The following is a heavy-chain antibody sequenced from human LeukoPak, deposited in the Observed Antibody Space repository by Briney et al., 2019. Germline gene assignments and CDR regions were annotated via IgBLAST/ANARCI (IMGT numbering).Heavy chain of an antibody. CDR3: ARGGGLDV. CDR1: GFTFSTYN. V-gene: IGHV3-21*04. Sequence: PGGSLRLSCEASGFTFSTYNMHWVRQAPGKGLEWVSTIGSISNNYKYYADSVKGRFTISRDNAKNSLYLQMSNLRAEDTAVYFCARGGGLDVWGQGATVTVSS. J-gene: IGHJ6*02. D-gene: IGHD3-16*01. CDR2: IGSISNNYK.